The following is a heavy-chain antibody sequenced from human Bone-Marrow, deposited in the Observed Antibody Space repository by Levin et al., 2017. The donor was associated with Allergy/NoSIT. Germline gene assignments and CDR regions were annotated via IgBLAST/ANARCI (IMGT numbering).Heavy chain of an antibody. CDR3: GVGFRSSWSLDN. D-gene: IGHD6-13*01. V-gene: IGHV1-69*13. J-gene: IGHJ4*02. Sequence: PQASVKVSCKASGGTFSSYAISWVRQAPGQGLEWMGGIIPIIETPIYAQQFQGRVTITADESTTTAYMELSRLRSEDTAVYYCGVGFRSSWSLDNWGQGTLVIVSS. CDR2: IIPIIETP. CDR1: GGTFSSYA.